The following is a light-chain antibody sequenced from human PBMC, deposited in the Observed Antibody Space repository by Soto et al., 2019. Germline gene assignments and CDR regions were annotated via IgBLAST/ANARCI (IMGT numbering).Light chain of an antibody. Sequence: EIVMTQSPATLSVSPGERAALSCRASQSVSGNLAWYQQTPGQAPRLLIYGASTRATGIPARFSGSGFGTDFTLTFSSLKSEDFAVYYCQQYNYRPPAFGQGTRLEIK. CDR3: QQYNYRPPA. CDR1: QSVSGN. J-gene: IGKJ5*01. CDR2: GAS. V-gene: IGKV3-15*01.